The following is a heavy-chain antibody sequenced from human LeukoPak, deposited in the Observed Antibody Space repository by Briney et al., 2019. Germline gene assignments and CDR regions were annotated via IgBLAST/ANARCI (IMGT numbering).Heavy chain of an antibody. D-gene: IGHD5-12*01. CDR1: GGSFSGYY. CDR2: INHSGST. J-gene: IGHJ4*02. V-gene: IGHV4-34*01. CDR3: ARSRWGGYATFDY. Sequence: SETLSLTCAVYGGSFSGYYWSWIRQPPGKGLEWIGEINHSGSTNYNPSLKSRVTISVDTSKNQFSLKLSSVTAADTAVYYCARSRWGGYATFDYWGQGTLVTVSS.